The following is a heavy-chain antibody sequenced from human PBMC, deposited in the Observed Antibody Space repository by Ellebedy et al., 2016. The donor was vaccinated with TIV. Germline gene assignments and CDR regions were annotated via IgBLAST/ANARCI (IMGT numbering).Heavy chain of an antibody. V-gene: IGHV3-33*08. J-gene: IGHJ6*02. CDR3: ARLLGEMGYYYAMDV. CDR1: GFTFNTYG. Sequence: GESLKISCAASGFTFNTYGMHWVRQAPGKGLEWVAVIWYDGSKKYYADSVKCRFTISRDDSKNTLSLQMNSMRAEDTAVYYCARLLGEMGYYYAMDVWGQGTTVTVSS. D-gene: IGHD3-10*01. CDR2: IWYDGSKK.